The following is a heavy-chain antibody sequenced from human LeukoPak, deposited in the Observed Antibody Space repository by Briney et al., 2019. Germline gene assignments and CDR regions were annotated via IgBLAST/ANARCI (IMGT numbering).Heavy chain of an antibody. Sequence: SVKVSCKASGGTFSSYAISWVRPAAGQGLEWMGRIIPILGIANYAQKFQGRVTITADKSTSTAYMELSSLRSEDTAVYYCARAIVATSFDYWGQGTLVTVSS. J-gene: IGHJ4*02. D-gene: IGHD5-12*01. V-gene: IGHV1-69*04. CDR2: IIPILGIA. CDR3: ARAIVATSFDY. CDR1: GGTFSSYA.